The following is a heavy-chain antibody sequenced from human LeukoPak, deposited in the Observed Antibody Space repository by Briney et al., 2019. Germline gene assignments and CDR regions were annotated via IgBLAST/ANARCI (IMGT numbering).Heavy chain of an antibody. J-gene: IGHJ3*02. CDR3: ARDFAAFDI. CDR1: GFTFSSYV. CDR2: ISTNGGGT. Sequence: GGSLRLSCAASGFTFSSYVMHWVRQAPGKGLEYVSGISTNGGGTYYASSVKGRFTISRDNSKNTVYLQMDSLRAEDTAVYYCARDFAAFDIWGQGTMVTVSS. V-gene: IGHV3-64*01.